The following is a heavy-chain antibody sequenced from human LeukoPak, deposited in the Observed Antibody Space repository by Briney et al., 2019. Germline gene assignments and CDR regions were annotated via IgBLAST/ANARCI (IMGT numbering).Heavy chain of an antibody. CDR3: ARDDGSVMTGNINWYVH. CDR2: IHSSGST. CDR1: GASVSDGNSY. Sequence: PSGTLSLTCSVSGASVSDGNSYWTWIRQPPGKGLEWIGYIHSSGSTNYNPSLKSRLTISLDTSANQFSLKLSSVTAADTAVYYCARDDGSVMTGNINWYVHWGQGTLVTVSS. J-gene: IGHJ5*02. V-gene: IGHV4-61*01. D-gene: IGHD5-24*01.